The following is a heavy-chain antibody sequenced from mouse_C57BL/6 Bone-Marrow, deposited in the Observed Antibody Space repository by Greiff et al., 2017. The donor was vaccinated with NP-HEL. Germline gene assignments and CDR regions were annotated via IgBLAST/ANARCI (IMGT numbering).Heavy chain of an antibody. V-gene: IGHV1-81*01. CDR2: IYPRSGNT. CDR1: GYTFTSYG. D-gene: IGHD5-2*01. J-gene: IGHJ3*01. CDR3: ARREEYEAAWFGY. Sequence: QVQLQQSGAELVRPGASVKLSCKASGYTFTSYGISWVKPRTGQGLEWIGEIYPRSGNTYYNAKFKGKATLTADKTASTEYMELRSLTSEDSAVYDWARREEYEAAWFGYWGQGKGVTVTA.